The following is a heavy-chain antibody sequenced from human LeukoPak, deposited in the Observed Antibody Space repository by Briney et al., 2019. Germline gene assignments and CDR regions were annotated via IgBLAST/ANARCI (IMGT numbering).Heavy chain of an antibody. CDR3: ARGPTNGQAFDY. D-gene: IGHD2-8*01. CDR2: IREDGSQK. CDR1: GFTFSSSW. V-gene: IGHV3-7*01. Sequence: PGGSLRLSCVASGFTFSSSWMTWVRQAPGKGLEWVVSIREDGSQKTAVDSVRGRFTISRDNAKNSVYLQMDSLRAEDTALYYCARGPTNGQAFDYWGQGTLVSVSS. J-gene: IGHJ4*02.